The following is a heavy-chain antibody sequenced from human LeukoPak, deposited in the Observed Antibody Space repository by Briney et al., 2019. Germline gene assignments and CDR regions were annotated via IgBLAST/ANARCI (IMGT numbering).Heavy chain of an antibody. CDR1: GGSISSSSYY. CDR3: AREGAAGPPPNWFDP. CDR2: IYYSGST. D-gene: IGHD6-13*01. Sequence: PSETLSLTCTVSGGSISSSSYYWGWIRQPPGKGLEWIGSIYYSGSTYYNPSLKSRVTISVDTSKNQFSLKLSSVTAADTAVYYCAREGAAGPPPNWFDPWGQGTLVTVSS. J-gene: IGHJ5*02. V-gene: IGHV4-39*07.